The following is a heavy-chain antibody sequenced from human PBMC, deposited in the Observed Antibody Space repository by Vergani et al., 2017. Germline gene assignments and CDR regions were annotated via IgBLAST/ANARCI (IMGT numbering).Heavy chain of an antibody. CDR2: IIPIFGTA. CDR1: GGTFSSYA. D-gene: IGHD5-24*01. V-gene: IGHV1-69*01. CDR3: ALSPGQMATITWSDAFDI. Sequence: QVQLVQSGAEVKKPGSSVKVSCKASGGTFSSYAISWVRQAPGQGLEWMGGIIPIFGTANYAQKFQGRVTITADESTSTAYMELSSLRSEDTAVYYCALSPGQMATITWSDAFDIWGQGTMVTVSS. J-gene: IGHJ3*02.